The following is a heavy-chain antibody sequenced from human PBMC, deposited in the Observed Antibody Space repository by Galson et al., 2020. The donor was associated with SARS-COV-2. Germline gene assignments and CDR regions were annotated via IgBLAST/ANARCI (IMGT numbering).Heavy chain of an antibody. CDR1: GFSLSNARMG. CDR2: IFSNDEK. Sequence: SGPTLVKPTETLTLTCTVSGFSLSNARMGVSWIRQPPGNALEWLAHIFSNDEKSYSTSLKRTLTISKDTSKSQVVLTMTNMDPVDTATYYGARTRYWSYWFDPWNYGTLVTVSS. CDR3: ARTRYWSYWFDP. V-gene: IGHV2-26*01. D-gene: IGHD3-3*01. J-gene: IGHJ5*02.